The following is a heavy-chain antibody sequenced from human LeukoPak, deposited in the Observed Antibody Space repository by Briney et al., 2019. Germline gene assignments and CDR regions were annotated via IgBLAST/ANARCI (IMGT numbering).Heavy chain of an antibody. V-gene: IGHV4-39*01. Sequence: SETLSLTCTVSGGSISSSSYYWGWIRQPPGKGLEWIVSIYYSGSTYYNPSLKSRVTISVDTSKNQFSLKLSSVTAADTAVYYCARQITYYDILTGYYNPGAYFDYWGQGTLVTVSS. CDR3: ARQITYYDILTGYYNPGAYFDY. J-gene: IGHJ4*02. CDR1: GGSISSSSYY. D-gene: IGHD3-9*01. CDR2: IYYSGST.